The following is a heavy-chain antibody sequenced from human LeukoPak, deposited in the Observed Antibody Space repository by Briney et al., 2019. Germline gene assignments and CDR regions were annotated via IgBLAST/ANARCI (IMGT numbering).Heavy chain of an antibody. D-gene: IGHD3-22*01. CDR3: ARASPYYYDSSGYHP. J-gene: IGHJ5*02. Sequence: ASVKVSCKASGGTFSSYAISWVRQAPGQGLEWMGGIIPIFGTANYAQKFQGRVTITADESTSTAYMELSSLRSEDTAVYYCARASPYYYDSSGYHPWGQGTLVTVSS. CDR1: GGTFSSYA. CDR2: IIPIFGTA. V-gene: IGHV1-69*13.